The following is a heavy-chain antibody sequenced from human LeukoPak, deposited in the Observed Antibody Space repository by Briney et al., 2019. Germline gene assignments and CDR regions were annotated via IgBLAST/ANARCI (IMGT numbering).Heavy chain of an antibody. V-gene: IGHV3-7*05. CDR2: IKQDGSEK. J-gene: IGHJ5*02. CDR3: ARASDPWLQLT. Sequence: PGGSLRLSCAASGFTFSNYWMIWVRQAPGKGLEWVGNIKQDGSEKRYADSVRGRFSISRDNAQTSLYLQMNSLRVEDTAVYYCARASDPWLQLTWGQGTLVTVSS. D-gene: IGHD5-24*01. CDR1: GFTFSNYW.